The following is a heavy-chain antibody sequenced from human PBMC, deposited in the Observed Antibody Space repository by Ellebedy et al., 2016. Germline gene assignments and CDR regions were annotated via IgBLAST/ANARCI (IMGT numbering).Heavy chain of an antibody. CDR2: MNPNSGNT. D-gene: IGHD6-13*01. CDR1: GYTFTGYY. CDR3: ARSIAAAGTDWFDP. V-gene: IGHV1-8*02. Sequence: ASVKVSCXASGYTFTGYYMHWVRQAPGQGLEWMGWMNPNSGNTGYAQKFQGRVTMTRNTSISTAYMELSSLRSEDTAVYYCARSIAAAGTDWFDPWGQGTLVTVSS. J-gene: IGHJ5*02.